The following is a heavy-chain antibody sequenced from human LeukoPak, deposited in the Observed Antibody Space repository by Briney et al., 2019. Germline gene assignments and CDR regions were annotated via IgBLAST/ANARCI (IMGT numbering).Heavy chain of an antibody. J-gene: IGHJ4*02. CDR1: GYTFTSYY. CDR3: AREGGEDYDSSGYYLVY. CDR2: INPSGGST. Sequence: ASVKVSCKASGYTFTSYYMHWVRQAPGQGLEWMGIINPSGGSTSYAQKFQGRVTMTRDTSTSTVYMELSSLRSEDTAVYYGAREGGEDYDSSGYYLVYWGQGTLVTVSS. D-gene: IGHD3-22*01. V-gene: IGHV1-46*03.